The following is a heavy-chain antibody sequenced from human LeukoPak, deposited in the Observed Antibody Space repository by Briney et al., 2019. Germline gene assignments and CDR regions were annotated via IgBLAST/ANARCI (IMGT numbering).Heavy chain of an antibody. CDR3: TTPRRVVDTAMVTGGDAFDI. D-gene: IGHD5-18*01. Sequence: GGSLRLSCAASGFTFNSYGMHWVRQAPGKGLEWVAFIRYDGSNKYYADSVKGRFTISRDNSKNTLYLQMNSLRAEDTAVYYCTTPRRVVDTAMVTGGDAFDIWGQGTMVTVSS. V-gene: IGHV3-30*02. CDR2: IRYDGSNK. CDR1: GFTFNSYG. J-gene: IGHJ3*02.